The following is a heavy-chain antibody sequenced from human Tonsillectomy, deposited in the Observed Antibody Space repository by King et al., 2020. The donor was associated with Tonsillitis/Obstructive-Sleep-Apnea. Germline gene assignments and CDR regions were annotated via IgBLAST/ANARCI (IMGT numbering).Heavy chain of an antibody. CDR1: GFTFSSSW. Sequence: VQLVESGGGLVQPGGSLRLSCAASGFTFSSSWMHWVRQAPGKGLVWVSRIHSDGSGTNYADSVKGRFTISRDNAKSTLYLQMNSLRAEDTAVYYCAREYSSSSSRAFDIWGQGTMVTVSS. V-gene: IGHV3-74*01. D-gene: IGHD6-6*01. J-gene: IGHJ3*02. CDR2: IHSDGSGT. CDR3: AREYSSSSSRAFDI.